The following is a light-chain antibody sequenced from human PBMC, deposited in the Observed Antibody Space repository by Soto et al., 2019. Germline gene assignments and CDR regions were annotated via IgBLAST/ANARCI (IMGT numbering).Light chain of an antibody. Sequence: DIQMTLSPSSLSASVGVRVTITCRASQSISIYLNWYQLKPGKAPNLLIYGASSLKSGVPTRFSGSGAGTDFTLPIRSLQPDDLAIYDRQQTSTTPEITFVQATRLEIK. CDR3: QQTSTTPEIT. CDR2: GAS. J-gene: IGKJ5*01. V-gene: IGKV1-39*01. CDR1: QSISIY.